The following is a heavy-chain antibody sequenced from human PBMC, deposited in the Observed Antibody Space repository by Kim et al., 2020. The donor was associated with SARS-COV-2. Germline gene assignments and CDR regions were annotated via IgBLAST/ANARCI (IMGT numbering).Heavy chain of an antibody. CDR3: AKGGRGYPSDY. J-gene: IGHJ4*02. D-gene: IGHD3-16*01. CDR2: ISDSGGST. CDR1: GFSFKNFA. Sequence: GGSLRLSCAASGFSFKNFAMTWVRQAPGKGLEWVSAISDSGGSTYYADSVKGRFTISRDNSRNTLYLQLNSLRADDTALYYCAKGGRGYPSDYWGQGTLV. V-gene: IGHV3-23*01.